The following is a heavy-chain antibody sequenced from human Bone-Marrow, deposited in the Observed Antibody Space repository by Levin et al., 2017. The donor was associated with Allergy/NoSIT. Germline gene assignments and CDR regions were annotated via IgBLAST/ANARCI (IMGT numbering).Heavy chain of an antibody. CDR2: ISGGGGKT. V-gene: IGHV3-23*01. CDR1: GFTFRNYA. Sequence: GESLKISCAGSGFTFRNYAMTWVRQAPGKGLEWVSGISGGGGKTYYADSVKGRFIISRDNSKNTLYLQIDSLRAEDTALYYCAKGAPDGPLTVLANARRGGAERVAPGFWGQGTLVTVSS. D-gene: IGHD2-21*01. J-gene: IGHJ4*02. CDR3: AKGAPDGPLTVLANARRGGAERVAPGF.